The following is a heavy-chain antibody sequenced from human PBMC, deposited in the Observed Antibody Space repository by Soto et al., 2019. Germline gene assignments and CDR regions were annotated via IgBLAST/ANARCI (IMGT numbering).Heavy chain of an antibody. V-gene: IGHV4-31*03. Sequence: PSEPLSFTCPVSGGSISSGGYCWSWIRQHPGKGLEWIGYMYYSGSTYYTASLTSRLSISVDTSKNQFSLKLSSLTAADPAVNFCARGRTGFFESVSTDKWFEPGGKGTRVTFPP. CDR3: ARGRTGFFESVSTDKWFEP. J-gene: IGHJ5*02. D-gene: IGHD2-2*01. CDR1: GGSISSGGYC. CDR2: MYYSGST.